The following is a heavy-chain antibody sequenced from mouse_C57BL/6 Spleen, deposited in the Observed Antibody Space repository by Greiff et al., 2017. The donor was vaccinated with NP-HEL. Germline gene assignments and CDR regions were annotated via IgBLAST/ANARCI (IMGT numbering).Heavy chain of an antibody. CDR3: AREGIYYDYFYYAMDY. D-gene: IGHD2-4*01. CDR1: GYTFTSYT. Sequence: VQVVESGAELARPGASVKMSCKASGYTFTSYTMHWVKQRPGQGLEWIGYINPSSGYTKYNQKFKDKATLTADKSSSTAYMQLSSLTSEDSAVYYCAREGIYYDYFYYAMDYWGQGTSVTVSS. V-gene: IGHV1-4*01. J-gene: IGHJ4*01. CDR2: INPSSGYT.